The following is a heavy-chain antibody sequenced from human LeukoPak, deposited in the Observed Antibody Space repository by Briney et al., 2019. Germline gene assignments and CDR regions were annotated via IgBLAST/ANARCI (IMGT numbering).Heavy chain of an antibody. CDR1: GGSFRTYP. Sequence: SVKVSCKASGGSFRTYPISWVRQAPGQGLEWMGGLTQFFRGTNYTQKFQGRLTITTDESSSTAYMELSDLRSDDTAVYYCATSESGRSWDWFAPWGQGTLVTVSS. CDR2: LTQFFRGT. V-gene: IGHV1-69*05. J-gene: IGHJ5*02. CDR3: ATSESGRSWDWFAP. D-gene: IGHD3-10*01.